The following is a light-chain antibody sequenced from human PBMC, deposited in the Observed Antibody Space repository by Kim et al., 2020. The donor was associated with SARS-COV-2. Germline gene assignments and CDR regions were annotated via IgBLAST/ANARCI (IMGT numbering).Light chain of an antibody. CDR1: TLGDKY. V-gene: IGLV3-1*01. CDR3: QSWDSSVV. Sequence: SYELTQPPSLSVSPGQTASITCSGHTLGDKYASWHQQRQGQSPVLVIYQDTKRPSGIPERFSGSNSGNTATLTISGTQAMDEADYYCQSWDSSVVFGGGT. J-gene: IGLJ3*02. CDR2: QDT.